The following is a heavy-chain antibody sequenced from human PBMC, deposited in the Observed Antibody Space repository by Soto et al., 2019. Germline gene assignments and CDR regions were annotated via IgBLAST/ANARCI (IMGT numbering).Heavy chain of an antibody. Sequence: QVQLVESGGGVVQPGRSLRLSCAASGFTFSSYAMHWVRQAPGKGLEWVAVISYDGSNKYYADSVKGRFTISRDNSKNTLYLQMNSLRAEDTAVYYCARVGDPYSGFFAYWGQGTLVTVSS. V-gene: IGHV3-30-3*01. CDR1: GFTFSSYA. CDR3: ARVGDPYSGFFAY. D-gene: IGHD1-26*01. CDR2: ISYDGSNK. J-gene: IGHJ4*02.